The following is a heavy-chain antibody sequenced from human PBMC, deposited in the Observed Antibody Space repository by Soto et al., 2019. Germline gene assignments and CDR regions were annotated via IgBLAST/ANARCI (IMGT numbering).Heavy chain of an antibody. Sequence: EVQLVESGGRLVQPGGSLTLSCAASGFTFSNYWMHWVRQAPGKGLVWVSRIHYDGMNTRYADSVNGRFTISRDNAKNTLYLQMNNLRVEDTALYYCAKDIENYLFGMDVWGQGTTVTVSS. CDR1: GFTFSNYW. V-gene: IGHV3-74*01. D-gene: IGHD2-15*01. CDR2: IHYDGMNT. J-gene: IGHJ6*02. CDR3: AKDIENYLFGMDV.